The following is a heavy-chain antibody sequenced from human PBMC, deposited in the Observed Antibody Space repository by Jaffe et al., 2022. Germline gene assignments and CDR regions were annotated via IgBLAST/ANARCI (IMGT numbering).Heavy chain of an antibody. Sequence: QVQLQESGPGLVKPSQTLSLTCTLSGGSISSGSYYWNWIRQPAGKGLEWIGRIYTSGSTNYNPSLKSRVTISLDTSKNQFSLMLSSVTAADTAVYHCARAAVVGAVNWFDPWGQGTLVSVSS. J-gene: IGHJ5*02. CDR2: IYTSGST. CDR1: GGSISSGSYY. V-gene: IGHV4-61*02. D-gene: IGHD1-26*01. CDR3: ARAAVVGAVNWFDP.